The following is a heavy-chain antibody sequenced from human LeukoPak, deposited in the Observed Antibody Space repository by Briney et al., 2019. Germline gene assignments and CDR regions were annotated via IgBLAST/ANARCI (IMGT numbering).Heavy chain of an antibody. CDR2: IIPIFGTA. J-gene: IGHJ4*02. CDR1: GGTFSSYA. Sequence: GASVKVSCKASGGTFSSYAISWVRQAPGQGLEGMGRIIPIFGTANYAQKFQDTVTITTAESTSTAYMELSSLRSEDTAVYYCARDRYDSSGYYKDWGQGTLVTVSS. V-gene: IGHV1-69*05. CDR3: ARDRYDSSGYYKD. D-gene: IGHD3-22*01.